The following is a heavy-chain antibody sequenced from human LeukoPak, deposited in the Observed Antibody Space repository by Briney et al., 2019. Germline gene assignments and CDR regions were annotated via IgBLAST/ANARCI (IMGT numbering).Heavy chain of an antibody. CDR2: IYTSGST. CDR1: GGSISSYY. V-gene: IGHV4-4*07. D-gene: IGHD6-19*01. CDR3: ARASSGWDYFDY. Sequence: SETLSLTCTVSGGSISSYYWSWIRQPAGEGLEWIGRIYTSGSTNYNPSLKSRVTMSVDTSKNQFSLRLTSVTAADTAVYSCARASSGWDYFDYWGQGTLVTVSS. J-gene: IGHJ4*02.